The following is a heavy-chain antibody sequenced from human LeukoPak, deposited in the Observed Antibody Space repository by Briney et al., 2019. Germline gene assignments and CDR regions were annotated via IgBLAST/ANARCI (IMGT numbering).Heavy chain of an antibody. V-gene: IGHV4-39*01. D-gene: IGHD6-19*01. CDR3: VRHVSSGWDYYNGLDV. J-gene: IGHJ6*02. CDR2: IYYPEST. Sequence: PSETLSLTCKVSGGSIGSSGFYWGWIRQPPGKGLEWIGSIYYPESTHYNPSLESRVTISVDTSKYQVSLTLSSVTGTDTAVYYCVRHVSSGWDYYNGLDVWGQGTTVTVSS. CDR1: GGSIGSSGFY.